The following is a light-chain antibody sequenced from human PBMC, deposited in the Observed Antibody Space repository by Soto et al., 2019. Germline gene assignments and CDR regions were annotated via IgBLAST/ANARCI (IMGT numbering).Light chain of an antibody. V-gene: IGLV2-14*01. J-gene: IGLJ3*02. CDR2: EVS. CDR1: SSDVGAYDS. Sequence: QSALTQPASVSGSPGQSITISCTGSSSDVGAYDSVAWYQKHPGKAPKLILYEVSNRPSGISNRFSGSKSGNTASLTISGLQAEDEADYYCSSYTRSDTLVFGGGTKVTVL. CDR3: SSYTRSDTLV.